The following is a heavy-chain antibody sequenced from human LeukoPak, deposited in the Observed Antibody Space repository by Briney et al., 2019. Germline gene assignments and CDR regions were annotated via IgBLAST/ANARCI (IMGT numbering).Heavy chain of an antibody. D-gene: IGHD2-15*01. CDR3: ARGAAATRSNYYYYGMDV. V-gene: IGHV7-4-1*02. J-gene: IGHJ6*02. CDR1: GYTFTRFA. CDR2: INTNTGNP. Sequence: ASVKVSCKASGYTFTRFAMNWVRQAPGQGLEWMGWINTNTGNPTYAQGFTGRFVFSLDTSVSTAYLQISSLKAEDTAVYYCARGAAATRSNYYYYGMDVWGQGTTVTVSS.